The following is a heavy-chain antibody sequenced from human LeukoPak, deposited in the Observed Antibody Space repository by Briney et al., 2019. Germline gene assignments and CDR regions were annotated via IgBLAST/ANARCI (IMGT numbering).Heavy chain of an antibody. CDR2: INHSGST. Sequence: SETLSLTCAVYGGSFSGYYWSWIRQPPGKGLEWIGEINHSGSTNYNPSLKSRVTISVDTSKNQFSLKLSSVTAADTAVYYCATRAKVTQDIVVVPAAMPGWFDPWGQGTLVTVSS. J-gene: IGHJ5*02. D-gene: IGHD2-2*01. CDR3: ATRAKVTQDIVVVPAAMPGWFDP. CDR1: GGSFSGYY. V-gene: IGHV4-34*01.